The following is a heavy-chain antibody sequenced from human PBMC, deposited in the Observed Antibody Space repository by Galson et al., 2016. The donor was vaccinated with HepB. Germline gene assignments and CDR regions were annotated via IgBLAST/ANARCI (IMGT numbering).Heavy chain of an antibody. CDR3: ARDTYRGVLDYGDAFDY. CDR1: GYKFTTYG. Sequence: SVKVSCKASGYKFTTYGISWVRQAPGQGLEWMGWINPYSGDTHCAKNLQGRVTLTTDTSTSTAYMEVRGLRFDDTAVFYCARDTYRGVLDYGDAFDYWGQGTLVTISS. V-gene: IGHV1-18*01. J-gene: IGHJ4*02. CDR2: INPYSGDT. D-gene: IGHD4-17*01.